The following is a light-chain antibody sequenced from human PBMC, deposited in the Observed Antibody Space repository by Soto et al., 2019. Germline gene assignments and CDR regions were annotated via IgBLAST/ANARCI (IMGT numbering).Light chain of an antibody. J-gene: IGKJ1*01. CDR2: AVS. Sequence: DVQMTQSPSSLSASVGDRVTITCRASQSISDYLNWYQQKPGKAPKFLIYAVSSLQSGVPSRFSGSGSGTDFTLTISSLQPEDFATYYCQQSYSTPRTFGQGTKVDIK. CDR1: QSISDY. V-gene: IGKV1-39*01. CDR3: QQSYSTPRT.